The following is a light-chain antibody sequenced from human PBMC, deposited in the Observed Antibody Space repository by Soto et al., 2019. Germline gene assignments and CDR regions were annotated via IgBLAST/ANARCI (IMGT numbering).Light chain of an antibody. V-gene: IGLV1-51*02. CDR3: GTWDSSLSIFV. CDR2: END. J-gene: IGLJ1*01. CDR1: SSNIGAHY. Sequence: QSVLTQPPSVSAAPGQMVTMSCSGGSSNIGAHYVSWHQQVPGTAPKLLIYENDKRPSGIPDRFSGSKSGTSATLRITGLQTGDEADYYCGTWDSSLSIFVFGTGTKVTVL.